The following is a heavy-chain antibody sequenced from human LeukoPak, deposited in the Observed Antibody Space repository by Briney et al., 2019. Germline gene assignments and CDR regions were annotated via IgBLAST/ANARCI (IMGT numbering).Heavy chain of an antibody. Sequence: GGSLRLSCAASGLTLSRFSENWVRQAPGKGLEWISYSSGSNTIYYSDPVKGRFTISRDNAKNSLFLQMNSLRDEDTAVYYCVRTGRYSYGPFEYWGQGTLVTVSS. CDR2: SSGSNTI. D-gene: IGHD5-18*01. CDR3: VRTGRYSYGPFEY. CDR1: GLTLSRFS. J-gene: IGHJ4*02. V-gene: IGHV3-48*02.